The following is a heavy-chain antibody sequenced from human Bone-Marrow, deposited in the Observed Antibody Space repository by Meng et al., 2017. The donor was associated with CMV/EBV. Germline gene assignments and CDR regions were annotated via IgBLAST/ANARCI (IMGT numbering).Heavy chain of an antibody. Sequence: SETLSLTCTVSGGSISSSSYYWGWIRQPPGKGLEWIGSIYYSGSTYYNPPLKSRVTISVDTSKKQFSLKLSSVTAADTAVYYCASLCPQHYDFWSGYPIGEYYFDYWGQGTLVTVSS. D-gene: IGHD3-3*01. CDR3: ASLCPQHYDFWSGYPIGEYYFDY. V-gene: IGHV4-39*01. CDR1: GGSISSSSYY. J-gene: IGHJ4*02. CDR2: IYYSGST.